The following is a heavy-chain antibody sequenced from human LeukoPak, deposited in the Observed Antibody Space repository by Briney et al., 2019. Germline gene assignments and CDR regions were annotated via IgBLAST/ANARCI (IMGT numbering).Heavy chain of an antibody. V-gene: IGHV3-48*02. Sequence: GGSLRLSCAASGFTFSSYSMKWVRQAPGKGLEWVSDISSSSTTMYYADSVKGRFTISRDNAKNSLYLQMNSLRDEDTAVYYCGRDGERYNIPSHWGQGTMVTVSS. J-gene: IGHJ3*01. D-gene: IGHD1-14*01. CDR1: GFTFSSYS. CDR3: GRDGERYNIPSH. CDR2: ISSSSTTM.